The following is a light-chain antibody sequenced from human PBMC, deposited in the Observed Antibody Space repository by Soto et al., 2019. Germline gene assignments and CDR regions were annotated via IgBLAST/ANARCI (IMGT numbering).Light chain of an antibody. CDR3: SSYTSSSTQV. Sequence: QSALTQPASVSGSPGQSITISCTGTSSDVGGYNYVSWYQQHPGKAPKLMIYDVSNRPSGVSNRFSGSKSGNTASPTISGLQAEDEADYYCSSYTSSSTQVFGGGTKLTVL. CDR2: DVS. CDR1: SSDVGGYNY. J-gene: IGLJ2*01. V-gene: IGLV2-14*01.